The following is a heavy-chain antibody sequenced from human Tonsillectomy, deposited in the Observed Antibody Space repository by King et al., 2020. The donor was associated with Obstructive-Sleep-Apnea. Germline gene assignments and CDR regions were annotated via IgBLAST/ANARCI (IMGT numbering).Heavy chain of an antibody. V-gene: IGHV3-7*01. D-gene: IGHD6-13*01. J-gene: IGHJ4*02. CDR2: IKQDGREK. CDR1: GFTFSSYW. CDR3: ARDYSSSWYGIDY. Sequence: VQLVESGGGLVQPGGSLRLSCAASGFTFSSYWMSWVRQAPGKGLEWVANIKQDGREKYYVDSVKGRFTISRDNAKNSLYLQMNSLRAEDTAVYYCARDYSSSWYGIDYWGQGTLVTVSS.